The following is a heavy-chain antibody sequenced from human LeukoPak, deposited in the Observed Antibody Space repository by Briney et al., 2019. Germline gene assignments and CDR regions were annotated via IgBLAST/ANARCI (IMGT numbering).Heavy chain of an antibody. CDR3: ARVGLGYSSSLFGAFDI. Sequence: SVKVSCKASGGTFSSYAISWVRQAPGQGLEWMGGIIPIFTTANYAQKFQGRATITADKSTSTAYMELSSLRSEDTDVYYCARVGLGYSSSLFGAFDIWGQGTMVTVSS. CDR2: IIPIFTTA. D-gene: IGHD6-13*01. CDR1: GGTFSSYA. J-gene: IGHJ3*02. V-gene: IGHV1-69*06.